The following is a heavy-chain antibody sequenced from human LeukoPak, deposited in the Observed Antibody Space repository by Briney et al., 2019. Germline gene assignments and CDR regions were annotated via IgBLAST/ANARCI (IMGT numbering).Heavy chain of an antibody. CDR2: ISWNRGSI. CDR3: AKAVVVTSQFDY. Sequence: GRSLRLSCAASGFTFDDYAMHWVRQAPGKGLEWVSDISWNRGSIGYADSVKGRFTISRDNAKNSLYLQMNSLRAEDTALYYCAKAVVVTSQFDYWGQGTLVTVSS. J-gene: IGHJ4*02. D-gene: IGHD3-22*01. V-gene: IGHV3-9*01. CDR1: GFTFDDYA.